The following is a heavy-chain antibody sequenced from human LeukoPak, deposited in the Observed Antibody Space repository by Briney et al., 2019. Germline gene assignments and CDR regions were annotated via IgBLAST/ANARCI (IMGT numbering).Heavy chain of an antibody. J-gene: IGHJ5*02. V-gene: IGHV1-46*01. CDR1: GYTFTGHY. Sequence: ASVKVSCKASGYTFTGHYIHWVRQAPGQGLEWMGIINPSGGSTSYAQKFQGRVTMTRDMSTSTVYMELSSLRSEDTAVYYCARAVVVPRRAGWFDPWGQGTLVTVSS. D-gene: IGHD2-15*01. CDR2: INPSGGST. CDR3: ARAVVVPRRAGWFDP.